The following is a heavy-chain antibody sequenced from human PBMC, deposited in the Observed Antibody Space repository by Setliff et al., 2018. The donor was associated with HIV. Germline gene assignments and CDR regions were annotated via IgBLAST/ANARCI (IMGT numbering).Heavy chain of an antibody. CDR2: VIPNGGAT. Sequence: GASVKVSCKASGYTFTDYYIHWVRQAPGQGLEWMGRVIPNGGATIYAQKFQGRITMNSDTSISTAYMELSRLRSDDTAVYYCAREGLQGSFEYYYYYMEVWGKGTTVTVSS. CDR3: AREGLQGSFEYYYYYMEV. V-gene: IGHV1-2*06. D-gene: IGHD2-15*01. CDR1: GYTFTDYY. J-gene: IGHJ6*03.